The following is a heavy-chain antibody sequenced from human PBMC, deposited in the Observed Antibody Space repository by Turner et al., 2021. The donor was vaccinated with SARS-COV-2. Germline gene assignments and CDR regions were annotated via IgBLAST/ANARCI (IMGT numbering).Heavy chain of an antibody. CDR1: GFTCSSCS. CDR3: ARGTYYYDSSTYSGTNWFDP. V-gene: IGHV3-21*01. Sequence: EVQLVESGGGLVKPGGSLRLSCAASGFTCSSCSMNWVRQAPGKGMGWVSSISSSSSYIYYADSMKGRFTISRDNAKNSLYLQMNSLRAEDTAVYYCARGTYYYDSSTYSGTNWFDPWGQGTLVTVSS. J-gene: IGHJ5*02. D-gene: IGHD3-22*01. CDR2: ISSSSSYI.